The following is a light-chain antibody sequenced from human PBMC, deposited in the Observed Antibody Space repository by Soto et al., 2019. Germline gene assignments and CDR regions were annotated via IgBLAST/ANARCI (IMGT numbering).Light chain of an antibody. CDR3: QQRSNWPIT. V-gene: IGKV3-11*01. Sequence: IVLAHSPATLSFSAGERATLSFRASQSVSSYLAWYQQKPGQAPRLLIYDASNRATGIPARFSGSGSGTDFTLTISSLEPEDFAVYYCQQRSNWPITFGQGTRLEIK. CDR2: DAS. CDR1: QSVSSY. J-gene: IGKJ5*01.